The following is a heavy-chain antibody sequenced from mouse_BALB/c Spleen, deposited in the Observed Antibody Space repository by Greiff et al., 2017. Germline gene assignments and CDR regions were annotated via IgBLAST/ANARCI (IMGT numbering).Heavy chain of an antibody. CDR2: ISSGGSYT. CDR3: ARQGSFYAMDY. CDR1: GFNFSSYG. Sequence: EVQGVESGGDLVKPGGSLKLSCAASGFNFSSYGMSWVRQTPDKRLEWVATISSGGSYTYYPDSVKGRFTISRDNAKNTLYLQMSSLKSEDTAMYYCARQGSFYAMDYWGQGTSVTVSS. J-gene: IGHJ4*01. V-gene: IGHV5-6*01.